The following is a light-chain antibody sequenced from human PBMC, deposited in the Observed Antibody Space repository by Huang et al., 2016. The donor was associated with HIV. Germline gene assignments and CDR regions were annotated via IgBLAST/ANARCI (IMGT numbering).Light chain of an antibody. V-gene: IGKV4-1*01. J-gene: IGKJ4*01. CDR1: ESVLYSSNNKNY. Sequence: DIVMTQSPDSLAVSLGERATINCKSSESVLYSSNNKNYLAWYQQKPGQPPKLLMYWASTRESGVPDRFSGSGSGTDFTLTISSLQAEDVAVYYCQQHYGTPRFGGGTKVEIK. CDR2: WAS. CDR3: QQHYGTPR.